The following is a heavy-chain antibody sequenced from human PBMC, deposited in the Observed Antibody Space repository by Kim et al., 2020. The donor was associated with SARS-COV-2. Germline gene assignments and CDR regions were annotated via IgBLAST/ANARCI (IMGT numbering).Heavy chain of an antibody. V-gene: IGHV1-46*01. J-gene: IGHJ4*02. CDR2: IHPSGDT. D-gene: IGHD1-7*01. CDR1: GYTFTTYY. CDR3: VRDWELGY. Sequence: ASVKVSCKASGYTFTTYYIHWVQQAPRQGLEWMGVIHPSGDTTYAQNFQGRVIMTRDTSTSTVYMELSNLGSEDTAVYYCVRDWELGYWGQGTQVTVSS.